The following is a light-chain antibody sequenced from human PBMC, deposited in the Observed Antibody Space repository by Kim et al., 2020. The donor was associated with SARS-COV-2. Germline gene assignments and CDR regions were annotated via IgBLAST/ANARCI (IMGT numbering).Light chain of an antibody. J-gene: IGKJ4*01. CDR2: VAL. Sequence: ASVGDRVTITCRASQGIRSALAGNQKSPGKAPDSLTYVALCGESGFPPSSSGSGSGTDSTLPTSSLNLEDFASNYCRQFNNYPLTLGGGTKVEIK. V-gene: IGKV1D-13*01. CDR1: QGIRSA. CDR3: RQFNNYPLT.